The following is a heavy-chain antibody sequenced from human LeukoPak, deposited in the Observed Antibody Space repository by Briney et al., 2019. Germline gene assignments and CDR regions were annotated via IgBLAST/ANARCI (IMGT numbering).Heavy chain of an antibody. J-gene: IGHJ6*02. CDR2: IHHNGTC. Sequence: SETLSLTCGVSVGSISIGNWWSWVRQPPEKGLEGFGKIHHNGTCNYNPSLKSRVTISADKFQNHFSLIVTSLTAADTAVYYCATAPILRGEGGEHYRYGMDVWGQGTTVIVSS. D-gene: IGHD2-2*02. CDR1: VGSISIGNW. V-gene: IGHV4-4*02. CDR3: ATAPILRGEGGEHYRYGMDV.